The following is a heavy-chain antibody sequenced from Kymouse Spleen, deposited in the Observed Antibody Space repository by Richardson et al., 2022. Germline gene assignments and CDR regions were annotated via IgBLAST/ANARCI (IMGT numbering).Heavy chain of an antibody. CDR2: IGTAGDT. CDR1: GFTFSSYD. D-gene: IGHD3-10*01. Sequence: EVQLVESGGGLVQPGGSLRLSCAASGFTFSSYDMHWVRQATGKGLEWVSAIGTAGDTYYPGSVKGRFTISRENAKNSLYLQMNSLRAGDTAVYYCARERLLWFGELL*ERYGRLGPRDHGHRLL. V-gene: IGHV3-13*01. J-gene: IGHJ6*02. CDR3: ARERLLWFGELL*ERYGR.